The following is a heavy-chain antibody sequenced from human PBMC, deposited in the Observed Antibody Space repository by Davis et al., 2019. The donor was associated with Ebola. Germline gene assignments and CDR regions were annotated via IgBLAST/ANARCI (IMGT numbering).Heavy chain of an antibody. D-gene: IGHD6-25*01. J-gene: IGHJ4*02. Sequence: ASVKVSCKASGYTFTSYGISWVRQAPGQGLEWMGRINPNSGGTNYAQKFQGRVTITADKSTSTAYMELSSLRSEDTAVYYCARDQATAADYWGQGTLVTVSS. V-gene: IGHV1-18*01. CDR1: GYTFTSYG. CDR2: INPNSGGT. CDR3: ARDQATAADY.